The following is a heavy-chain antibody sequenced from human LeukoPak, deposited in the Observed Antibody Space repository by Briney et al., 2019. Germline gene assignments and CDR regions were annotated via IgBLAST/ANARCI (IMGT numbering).Heavy chain of an antibody. V-gene: IGHV3-74*01. CDR1: GFTFSSYW. CDR3: ARDIGMGASARTWSWCVP. Sequence: GGSLRLASAVSGFTFSSYWMDWVRQAPGKGLVWVSRINSDGSSTSYADSVKGRFTISRDNAKNTLYLQMNSLRAEDTAVYYCARDIGMGASARTWSWCVPWGQGTLVTVSS. J-gene: IGHJ5*02. D-gene: IGHD6-13*01. CDR2: INSDGSST.